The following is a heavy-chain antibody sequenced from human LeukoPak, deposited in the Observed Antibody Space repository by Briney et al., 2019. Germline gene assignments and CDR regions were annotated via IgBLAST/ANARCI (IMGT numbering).Heavy chain of an antibody. V-gene: IGHV5-51*01. CDR1: GYNFATFW. J-gene: IGHJ3*02. CDR2: IYPGDSDT. CDR3: ARGHNPIGWAHDGYDI. Sequence: GESLKISCKGSGYNFATFWIAWLRQMPGKGLEWMGGIYPGDSDTRYSPSFEGQVTVSADKSIATAYLQWSSLKTSDSAKYYCARGHNPIGWAHDGYDIWGQGTMVTVSS. D-gene: IGHD6-19*01.